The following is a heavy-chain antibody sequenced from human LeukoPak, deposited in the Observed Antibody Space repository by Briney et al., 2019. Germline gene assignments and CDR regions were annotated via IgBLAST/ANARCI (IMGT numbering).Heavy chain of an antibody. D-gene: IGHD1-14*01. Sequence: SETLSLTCTVSGGSISSSSYYWGWIRQPPGKGLEWIGSIYYSGSTYYNPSLKSRVTISIDTSKNQFSLKLSSVTAADTAVYYCARDKWAARNAFDIWGQGTVVTVSS. CDR1: GGSISSSSYY. V-gene: IGHV4-39*07. CDR3: ARDKWAARNAFDI. J-gene: IGHJ3*02. CDR2: IYYSGST.